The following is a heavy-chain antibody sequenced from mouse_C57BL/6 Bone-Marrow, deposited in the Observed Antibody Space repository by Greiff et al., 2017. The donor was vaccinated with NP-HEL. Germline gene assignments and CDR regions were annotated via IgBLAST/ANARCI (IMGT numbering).Heavy chain of an antibody. V-gene: IGHV14-2*01. CDR2: IDPEDGET. Sequence: EVQLQQSGAELVKPGASVKLSCTASGFNIKDYYMHWVKQRTEQGLEWIGRIDPEDGETKYAPKFQGTATITEDTSSNTAYLQLSSLTSEDTAVYYCARGRWLPFLKDYAMDYWGQGTSVTVSS. CDR1: GFNIKDYY. J-gene: IGHJ4*01. D-gene: IGHD2-3*01. CDR3: ARGRWLPFLKDYAMDY.